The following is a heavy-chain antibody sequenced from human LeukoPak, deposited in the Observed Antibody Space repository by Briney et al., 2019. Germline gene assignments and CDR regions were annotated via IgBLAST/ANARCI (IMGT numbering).Heavy chain of an antibody. Sequence: SVKVSCKASGGTFSSYAISWVRQAPGQGLEWMGGIIPIFGTANYAQKFQGRVTITADESTSTAYMELSSLRSEDTAVYYCAREGYQLRNPILDYWGQGTRFTVSS. V-gene: IGHV1-69*13. D-gene: IGHD2-2*01. CDR3: AREGYQLRNPILDY. J-gene: IGHJ4*02. CDR1: GGTFSSYA. CDR2: IIPIFGTA.